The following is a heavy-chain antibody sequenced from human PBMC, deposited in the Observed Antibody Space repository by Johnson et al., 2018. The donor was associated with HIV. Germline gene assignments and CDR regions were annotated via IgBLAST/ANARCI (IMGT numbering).Heavy chain of an antibody. CDR3: ARDHSRDEAFDI. V-gene: IGHV3-53*01. J-gene: IGHJ3*02. CDR2: IYSGGST. D-gene: IGHD5-24*01. Sequence: VLLVESGGGLIQPGESLRLSCAASGFTVNNNYMNWVRQTPGKGLELVSVIYSGGSTYYADSVKGRFTISRDNSKNTLYLQMNSLRAEDTAVYYCARDHSRDEAFDIWGQGTMVTVSS. CDR1: GFTVNNNY.